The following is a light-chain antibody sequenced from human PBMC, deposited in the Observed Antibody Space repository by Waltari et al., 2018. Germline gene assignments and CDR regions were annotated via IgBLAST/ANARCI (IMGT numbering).Light chain of an antibody. CDR3: SAHTATDTYV. CDR1: RSDIGVYDY. J-gene: IGLJ1*01. Sequence: SALTQPASMSGSPGQSITISCTGTRSDIGVYDYVSWYQQHPGKAPQPIISDVSQRPSGVTAPFAGHKSGYTASLSISGPQTRDEADYSSSAHTATDTYVFGSGTTVTVL. CDR2: DVS. V-gene: IGLV2-14*03.